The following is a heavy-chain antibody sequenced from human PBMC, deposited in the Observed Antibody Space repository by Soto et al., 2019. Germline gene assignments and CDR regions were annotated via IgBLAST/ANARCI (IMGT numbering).Heavy chain of an antibody. Sequence: GGSLRLSCEASGFTFKSYAMIRVRQAPGKGLEWVSAVSGTSGNTYYADSVRGRFTISRDNSKDTVYLQMNNLRAEDTAIYYCAKSVVVVRGGYYMDVWGKGTTVTVSS. CDR2: VSGTSGNT. V-gene: IGHV3-23*01. CDR3: AKSVVVVRGGYYMDV. D-gene: IGHD2-15*01. J-gene: IGHJ6*03. CDR1: GFTFKSYA.